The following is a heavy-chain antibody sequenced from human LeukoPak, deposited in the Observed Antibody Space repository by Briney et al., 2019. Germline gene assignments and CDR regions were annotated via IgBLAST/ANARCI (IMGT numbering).Heavy chain of an antibody. CDR2: ISGSGGST. Sequence: PGGSLRLSCAASGFTFSSDAMSSVCEAPGKGLEWVSAISGSGGSTYSADSVKGRFTISTDNSKNTLYLQMNSLRAEDTAVYYCAKNGGLSSRGQTFDYWGQGTLVTVSS. J-gene: IGHJ4*02. D-gene: IGHD2-8*01. V-gene: IGHV3-23*01. CDR3: AKNGGLSSRGQTFDY. CDR1: GFTFSSDA.